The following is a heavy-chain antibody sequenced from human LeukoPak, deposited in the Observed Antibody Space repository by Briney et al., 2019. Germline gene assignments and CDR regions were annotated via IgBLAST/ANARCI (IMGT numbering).Heavy chain of an antibody. Sequence: SQTLFLTCTVSGGSISSGDYYWSWIRQPPGKGLEWIGYIYYSGSTYYNPSLKSRVTISVDTSKNQFSLKLSSVTAADTAVYYCARTPITIFGVANNWFDPWGQGALVTVSS. J-gene: IGHJ5*02. CDR3: ARTPITIFGVANNWFDP. CDR2: IYYSGST. CDR1: GGSISSGDYY. V-gene: IGHV4-30-4*01. D-gene: IGHD3-3*01.